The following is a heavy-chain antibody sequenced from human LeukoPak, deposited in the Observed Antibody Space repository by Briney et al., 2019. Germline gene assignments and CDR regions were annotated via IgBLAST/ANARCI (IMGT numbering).Heavy chain of an antibody. CDR3: AKGAYDYIEIGYFDS. V-gene: IGHV3-23*01. CDR1: GFTSTNYA. D-gene: IGHD5-12*01. CDR2: LIGSSGST. Sequence: GGSLRLSCAASGFTSTNYAMNWVRQAPGKGLEWVSVLIGSSGSTDYADSVKGRFTISRDNSKNTGFLQMNSLRAEDTAIYYCAKGAYDYIEIGYFDSWGQGTLVTVSS. J-gene: IGHJ4*02.